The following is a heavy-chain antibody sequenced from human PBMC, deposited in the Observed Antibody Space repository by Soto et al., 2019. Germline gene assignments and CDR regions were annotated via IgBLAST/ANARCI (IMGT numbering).Heavy chain of an antibody. CDR3: ARKSGNWNYIDY. D-gene: IGHD1-20*01. V-gene: IGHV4-59*08. Sequence: QVQLQESGPGLVKPSETLSLSCSVSGDSISGYFWTWIRQPPGKGLEWIGYMYSSGSTNYNPSLKSRVTMSVDTSKTQFSLNLSSVTAADTAVYYCARKSGNWNYIDYWGQGTLVTVSS. CDR2: MYSSGST. J-gene: IGHJ4*02. CDR1: GDSISGYF.